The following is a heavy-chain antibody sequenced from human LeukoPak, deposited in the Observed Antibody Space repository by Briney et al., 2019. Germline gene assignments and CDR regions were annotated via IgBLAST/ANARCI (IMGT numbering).Heavy chain of an antibody. CDR3: AKNNATVRYFQH. V-gene: IGHV1-8*01. Sequence: ASVKVSCKASGYTFTSYDINWVRQATGQGLEWMGWMNPNSGNTGYAQKFQGRITMTRNTSISTAYMELSSLRSEDTAVYYCAKNNATVRYFQHWGQGILVTVSS. CDR1: GYTFTSYD. D-gene: IGHD4-17*01. J-gene: IGHJ1*01. CDR2: MNPNSGNT.